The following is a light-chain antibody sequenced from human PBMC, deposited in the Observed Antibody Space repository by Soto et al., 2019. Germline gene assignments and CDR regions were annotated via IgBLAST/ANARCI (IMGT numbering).Light chain of an antibody. Sequence: ALTQPPSASGSLGHSVTISCIGTSSDVGDYDFVSWYQQYPGKAPKLLIYEVSKRPSGVPDRFSGSKSGNTASLTISGLQAEDEADYYCSSYTSTGTYVFGTGTKVTVL. V-gene: IGLV2-8*01. CDR1: SSDVGDYDF. CDR3: SSYTSTGTYV. J-gene: IGLJ1*01. CDR2: EVS.